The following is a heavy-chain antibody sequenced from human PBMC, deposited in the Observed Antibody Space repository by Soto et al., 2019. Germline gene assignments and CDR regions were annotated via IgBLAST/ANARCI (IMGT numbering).Heavy chain of an antibody. D-gene: IGHD1-1*01. CDR1: GFTFSSYS. J-gene: IGHJ6*03. CDR2: ISSSSSYI. Sequence: EVQLVESGGGLVKPGGSLRLSCAASGFTFSSYSMNWVRQAPGKGLEWVSSISSSSSYIYYADAVKGRFTISRDNAKHSPSLKMKTPRAKAAAVDNSAWAWVHYYYYYDMVV. V-gene: IGHV3-21*01. CDR3: AWAWVHYYYYYDMVV.